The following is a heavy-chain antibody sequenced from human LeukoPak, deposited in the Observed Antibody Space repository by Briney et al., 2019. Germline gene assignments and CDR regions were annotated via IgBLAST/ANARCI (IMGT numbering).Heavy chain of an antibody. CDR1: GFTFDDCA. CDR3: AKGGYYHWYFDL. CDR2: ISWNSGSI. D-gene: IGHD3-22*01. V-gene: IGHV3-9*01. J-gene: IGHJ2*01. Sequence: PGRSLRLSCAASGFTFDDCAMHWVRQAPGKGLEWVSGISWNSGSIGYADSVKGRFTISRDNAKNSLYLQMNSLRAEDTALYYCAKGGYYHWYFDLWGRGTLVTVSS.